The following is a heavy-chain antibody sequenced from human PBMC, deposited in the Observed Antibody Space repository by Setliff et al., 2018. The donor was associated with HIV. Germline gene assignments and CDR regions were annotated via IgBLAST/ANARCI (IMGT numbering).Heavy chain of an antibody. Sequence: SVKVSCKSSAGSYSVFAINWVRQAPGQGLEWMGGMMTIFSTTNYARKFQGRVTITTDESTGTAYMELSNLRSEDTAVYYCATEGAGGSYQRASALDLWGKGTMVTVSS. CDR1: AGSYSVFA. CDR3: ATEGAGGSYQRASALDL. D-gene: IGHD1-26*01. V-gene: IGHV1-69*05. CDR2: MMTIFSTT. J-gene: IGHJ3*01.